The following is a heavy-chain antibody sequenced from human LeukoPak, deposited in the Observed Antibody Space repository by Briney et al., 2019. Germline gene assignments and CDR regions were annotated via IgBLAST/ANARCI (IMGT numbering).Heavy chain of an antibody. V-gene: IGHV3-33*01. CDR3: ARHAVRRSFDY. Sequence: GGSLRLSCAASGFTFSSYGMHWVRQAPAKGLEWVAVIWYDGSKKYYADSVKGRFTISRDNSKNTLYLQMNSLSAEDTAVYYCARHAVRRSFDYWGQGTLVTVSS. CDR2: IWYDGSKK. J-gene: IGHJ4*02. CDR1: GFTFSSYG. D-gene: IGHD3-10*01.